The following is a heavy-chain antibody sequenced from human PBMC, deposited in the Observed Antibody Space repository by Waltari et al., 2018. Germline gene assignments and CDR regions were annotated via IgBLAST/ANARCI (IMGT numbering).Heavy chain of an antibody. CDR2: INHSGST. CDR1: GGSFSGYY. CDR3: ARGFIQAGAAAVHYYMDV. J-gene: IGHJ6*03. D-gene: IGHD6-13*01. Sequence: QVQLQQWGAGLLKPSETLSLTCAVYGGSFSGYYWSWIRQPPGKGLEWIWEINHSGSTNYNPSLKSRFTISVDTSKNQFSLKLSSVTAADTAVYYCARGFIQAGAAAVHYYMDVWGKGTTVTVSS. V-gene: IGHV4-34*01.